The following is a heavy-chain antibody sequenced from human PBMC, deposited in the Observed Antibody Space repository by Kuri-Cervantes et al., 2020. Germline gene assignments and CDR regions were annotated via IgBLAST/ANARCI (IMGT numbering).Heavy chain of an antibody. V-gene: IGHV3-23*01. CDR3: AKDKVPGTRYYGTDV. D-gene: IGHD2-15*01. J-gene: IGHJ6*02. Sequence: GESLKISCAASGFTFSSYAMSWVRQAPGKGLEWVSGISWNSGSIDYADSVKGRSTISRDNSKNTLYLQMNSLRAEDTAVYYCAKDKVPGTRYYGTDVWGQGTTVTVSS. CDR2: ISWNSGSI. CDR1: GFTFSSYA.